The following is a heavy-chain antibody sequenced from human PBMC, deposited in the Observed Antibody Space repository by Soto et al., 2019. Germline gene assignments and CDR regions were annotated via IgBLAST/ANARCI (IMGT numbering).Heavy chain of an antibody. CDR3: ARDLRFGAYRGGY. D-gene: IGHD3-10*01. V-gene: IGHV3-21*01. J-gene: IGHJ4*02. CDR1: GFTFSSYT. Sequence: EVQLVESGGGLVKPGGSLRLSCAASGFTFSSYTMNWVRQAPGKGLEWVSSVSSSSAYIYYADSVEGRFTISRDNAKNSLYLQMDSLRAEDTAVYYCARDLRFGAYRGGYWGQGTLVTVSS. CDR2: VSSSSAYI.